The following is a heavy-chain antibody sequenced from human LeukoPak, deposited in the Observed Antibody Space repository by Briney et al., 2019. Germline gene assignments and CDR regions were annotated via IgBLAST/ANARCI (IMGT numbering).Heavy chain of an antibody. CDR1: GYSFTSYW. CDR2: IDPSDSYT. CDR3: STSPQGLILVY. V-gene: IGHV5-10-1*01. J-gene: IGHJ4*02. Sequence: GESLRISCKGSGYSFTSYWISWGRQMPGKGLEWMGRIDPSDSYTNYSPSFQGHVTISADKSINTAYLQWTSLKPSDTAMYYCSTSPQGLILVYWGQGTLVTVSS. D-gene: IGHD3-22*01.